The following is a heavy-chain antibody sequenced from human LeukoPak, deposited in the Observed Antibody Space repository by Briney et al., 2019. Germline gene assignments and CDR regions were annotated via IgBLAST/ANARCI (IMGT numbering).Heavy chain of an antibody. D-gene: IGHD3-22*01. CDR3: ARDCGDYDSSGYYRPSDAFDI. CDR2: IYYSGST. V-gene: IGHV4-59*01. Sequence: PSETLSLTCTVSGGSISSYYWSWIRQPPGKGLEWIGYIYYSGSTNYNPSLKSRVTISVETSKNQFSLKLSSVTAADTAVYYCARDCGDYDSSGYYRPSDAFDIWGQGTMVTVSS. J-gene: IGHJ3*02. CDR1: GGSISSYY.